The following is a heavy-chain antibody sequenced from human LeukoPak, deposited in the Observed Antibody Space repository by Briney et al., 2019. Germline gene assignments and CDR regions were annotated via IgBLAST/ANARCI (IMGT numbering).Heavy chain of an antibody. CDR2: ISSSSSTI. Sequence: PGGSLRLSCAASGFTFSSYSMNWVRQAPGKGLEWVSYISSSSSTIYYADSVKGRFTISRDNAKNSLYLQRNSLRDGDTAVYYCATDTMIVVVETDAFDIWGQGTMVTVSS. CDR1: GFTFSSYS. D-gene: IGHD3-22*01. J-gene: IGHJ3*02. V-gene: IGHV3-48*02. CDR3: ATDTMIVVVETDAFDI.